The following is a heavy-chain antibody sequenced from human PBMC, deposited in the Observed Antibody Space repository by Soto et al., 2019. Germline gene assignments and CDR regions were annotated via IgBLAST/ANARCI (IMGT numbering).Heavy chain of an antibody. CDR2: ISASGNT. CDR1: GGSISSDY. CDR3: ASTGPRAVNGAFDI. J-gene: IGHJ3*02. Sequence: SETLSLTCTVSGGSISSDYWSWIRQPAGKGLEWVGRISASGNTNYNASLKSRVTMSVDTSKNQFSLKLTSVTAADTAVYYCASTGPRAVNGAFDICCPGPMVT. D-gene: IGHD1-1*01. V-gene: IGHV4-4*07.